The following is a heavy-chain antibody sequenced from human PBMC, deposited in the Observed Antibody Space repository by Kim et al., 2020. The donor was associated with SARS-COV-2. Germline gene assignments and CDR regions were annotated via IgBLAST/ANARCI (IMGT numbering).Heavy chain of an antibody. CDR2: IYSDGST. D-gene: IGHD3-10*01. J-gene: IGHJ5*02. Sequence: GGSLRLSCAASGLIVSGNYMSWVRQAPGKGLEWVSVIYSDGSTSYIDSVKGRFTISRDNSKNTLYLQMNSLRAEDTAVDYCARVDFINWFDPWGQGTLFT. V-gene: IGHV3-66*01. CDR3: ARVDFINWFDP. CDR1: GLIVSGNY.